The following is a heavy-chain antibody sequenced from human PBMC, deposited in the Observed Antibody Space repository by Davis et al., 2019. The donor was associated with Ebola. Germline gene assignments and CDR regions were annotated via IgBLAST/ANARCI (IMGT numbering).Heavy chain of an antibody. D-gene: IGHD4-17*01. CDR2: ISWNSSI. V-gene: IGHV3-9*01. CDR1: GFTFSNYG. Sequence: SLKISCAASGFTFSNYGMHWVRQAPGKGLEWVSGISWNSSIGYADSVKGRFTISRDNAKNSLYLQMSSLRAEDTAVYYCARDRWNGDYLFDYWGQGTLVTVSS. J-gene: IGHJ4*02. CDR3: ARDRWNGDYLFDY.